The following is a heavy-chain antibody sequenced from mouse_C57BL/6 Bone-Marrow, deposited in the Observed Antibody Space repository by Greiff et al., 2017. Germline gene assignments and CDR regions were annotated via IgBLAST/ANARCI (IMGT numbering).Heavy chain of an antibody. Sequence: VPLQQSGAELMKPGASVKLSCKATGYTFTGYWIEWVKQRPGHGLEWFGEILPGSGSTNYNEKFKGKATFTADTSSNTAYMQLSNLTTEDSAIYYCAREYYGSSYPHWYFDVWGTGTTVTVSS. J-gene: IGHJ1*03. CDR1: GYTFTGYW. V-gene: IGHV1-9*01. CDR3: AREYYGSSYPHWYFDV. CDR2: ILPGSGST. D-gene: IGHD1-1*01.